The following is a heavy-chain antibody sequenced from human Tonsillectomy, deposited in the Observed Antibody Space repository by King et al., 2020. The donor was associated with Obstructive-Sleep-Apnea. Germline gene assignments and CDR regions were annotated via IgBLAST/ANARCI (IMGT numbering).Heavy chain of an antibody. V-gene: IGHV1-18*01. D-gene: IGHD2-8*02. CDR1: GYSFIYYG. J-gene: IGHJ4*02. CDR3: ARGGYSSGYVGYFDF. Sequence: VQLVESGAEVKEPGASVKVSCKTSGYSFIYYGVAWVRQAPGHGLEWMGWVSAYTGNTHYTQDFKGRVTVTTDTSTSTAYMELRGLRSDDTAMYYCARGGYSSGYVGYFDFWGQGTLVTVSS. CDR2: VSAYTGNT.